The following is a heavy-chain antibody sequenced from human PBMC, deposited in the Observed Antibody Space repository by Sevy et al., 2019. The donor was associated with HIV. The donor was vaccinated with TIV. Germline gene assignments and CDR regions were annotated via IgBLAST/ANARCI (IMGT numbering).Heavy chain of an antibody. CDR1: GVSISGGAYY. V-gene: IGHV4-39*01. J-gene: IGHJ5*02. Sequence: SETLSLTCTVSGVSISGGAYYWGWIRQPPGKGLEWIGSISYTGSTYYNPSLKSRVTISVDTSKNQFSLKLTSVTAADTAVYYRARRGDNNWFDPWGQGTLVTVSS. D-gene: IGHD2-15*01. CDR3: ARRGDNNWFDP. CDR2: ISYTGST.